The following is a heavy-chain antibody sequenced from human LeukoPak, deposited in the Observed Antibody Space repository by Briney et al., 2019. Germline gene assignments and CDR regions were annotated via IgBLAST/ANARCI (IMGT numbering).Heavy chain of an antibody. CDR3: ARGVLKRTRTNRIAPRHNWFDP. V-gene: IGHV4-34*01. CDR2: INHSGST. D-gene: IGHD6-13*01. CDR1: GGSLSGYY. Sequence: SETLSLTRAVYGGSLSGYYWSWIRQPPGKGLEWIGEINHSGSTNYNPSLKSRVTISVDTSKNQFSLKLSSVTAADTAVYYCARGVLKRTRTNRIAPRHNWFDPWGQGTLVTVSS. J-gene: IGHJ5*02.